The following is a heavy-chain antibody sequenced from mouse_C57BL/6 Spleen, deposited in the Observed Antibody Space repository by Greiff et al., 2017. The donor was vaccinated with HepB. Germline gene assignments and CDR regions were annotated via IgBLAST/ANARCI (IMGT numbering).Heavy chain of an antibody. V-gene: IGHV1-69*01. CDR3: ARSGVTTVVGDY. D-gene: IGHD1-1*01. CDR1: GYTFTSYW. CDR2: IDPSDSYT. Sequence: QVQLQQPGAELVMPGASVKLSCKASGYTFTSYWMHWVKQRPGQGLEWIGEIDPSDSYTNYNQKFKGKSTLTVDKSSSTAYMQLSSLTSEDSAVYYCARSGVTTVVGDYWGQGTTLTVSP. J-gene: IGHJ2*01.